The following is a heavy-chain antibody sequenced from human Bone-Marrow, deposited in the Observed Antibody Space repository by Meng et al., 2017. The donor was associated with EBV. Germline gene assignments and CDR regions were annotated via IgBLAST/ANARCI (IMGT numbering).Heavy chain of an antibody. D-gene: IGHD4-17*01. CDR1: GYTFTSTSFA. V-gene: IGHV1-3*01. Sequence: QVQVVQSGAEVKKTGASVKVSCRASGYTFTSTSFAIHWVRQAPGQRLEWMGWINAGNGNTKYSQNFQGRATITRDTSATTVHMELRSLRSEDTAVYYCARGQHDYAFDYWGQGTLVTVSS. CDR3: ARGQHDYAFDY. J-gene: IGHJ4*02. CDR2: INAGNGNT.